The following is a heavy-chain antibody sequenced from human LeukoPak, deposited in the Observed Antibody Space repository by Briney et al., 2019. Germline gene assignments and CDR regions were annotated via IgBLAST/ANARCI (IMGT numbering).Heavy chain of an antibody. V-gene: IGHV7-4-1*02. D-gene: IGHD3-10*01. CDR1: GYTFTSYA. CDR2: IITNTGNP. CDR3: ARPLGEHWDTFDP. J-gene: IGHJ5*02. Sequence: GASVKVSCKASGYTFTSYAMNWVRQAPGQGLEWMGWIITNTGNPTYAQGFTGRFVFSLDNSDSTAYLQNSSLKAEDTAVYYCARPLGEHWDTFDPWGQGTLVTVSS.